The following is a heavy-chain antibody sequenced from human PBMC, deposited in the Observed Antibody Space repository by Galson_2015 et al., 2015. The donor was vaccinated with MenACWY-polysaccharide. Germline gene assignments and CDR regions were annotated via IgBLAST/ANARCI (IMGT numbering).Heavy chain of an antibody. Sequence: PALVKPTQTLTLTCTFSGFSLSTSGVRVSWIRQPPGKALEWLARIDWDDDKFYSTSLRTRLTISKDTSKNQVVLTVTNMDPVDTATYYCARILSSGSSIWFDPWGQGALVTVSS. V-gene: IGHV2-70*04. CDR2: IDWDDDK. J-gene: IGHJ5*02. D-gene: IGHD3-10*01. CDR1: GFSLSTSGVR. CDR3: ARILSSGSSIWFDP.